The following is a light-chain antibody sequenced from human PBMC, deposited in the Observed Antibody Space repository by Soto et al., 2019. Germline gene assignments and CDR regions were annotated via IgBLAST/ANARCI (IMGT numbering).Light chain of an antibody. CDR1: QSVSSW. V-gene: IGKV1-5*03. CDR3: QQYSGYSLT. Sequence: DIQMTQSPSTLSASVGDRVTITCRASQSVSSWLAWYQQKPGKSPKRLIYKASSLESWGPSRFSGSESGTEFTLTISSLQPDDFATYYCQQYSGYSLTFGGGTKVEIK. J-gene: IGKJ4*01. CDR2: KAS.